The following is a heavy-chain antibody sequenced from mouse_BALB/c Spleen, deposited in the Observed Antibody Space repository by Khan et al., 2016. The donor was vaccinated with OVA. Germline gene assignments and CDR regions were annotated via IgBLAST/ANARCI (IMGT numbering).Heavy chain of an antibody. CDR2: ISSDSNTI. D-gene: IGHD2-3*01. J-gene: IGHJ2*01. CDR3: ARTGYYYFDY. CDR1: EFTFSGFG. V-gene: IGHV5-17*02. Sequence: EVELVESGGGLVQPGGSRKLSCAASEFTFSGFGMHWVCQAPEKGLEWVAFISSDSNTIYYADTVKGRFTISRDNPKKTLFLQMTSLRSEDTAMYFCARTGYYYFDYWGQGTTLTVSS.